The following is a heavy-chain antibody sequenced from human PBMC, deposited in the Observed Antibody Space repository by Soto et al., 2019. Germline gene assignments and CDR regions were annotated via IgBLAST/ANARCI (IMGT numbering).Heavy chain of an antibody. D-gene: IGHD2-2*01. CDR3: ARNLQGYCSSTSCYQTHFRENWFDP. CDR1: GGSISSSSYY. CDR2: IYYSGST. V-gene: IGHV4-39*01. Sequence: SETLSLTCTVSGGSISSSSYYWGWIRQPPGKGLEWIGSIYYSGSTYYNPSLKSRVTISVDTSKNQFSLKLSSVTAADTAVYYCARNLQGYCSSTSCYQTHFRENWFDPWGQGTLVTVSS. J-gene: IGHJ5*02.